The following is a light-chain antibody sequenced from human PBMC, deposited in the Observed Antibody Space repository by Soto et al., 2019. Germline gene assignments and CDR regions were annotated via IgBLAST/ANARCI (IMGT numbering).Light chain of an antibody. CDR1: QSISSW. CDR2: DAS. J-gene: IGKJ1*01. V-gene: IGKV1-5*01. CDR3: QQYNTYWWT. Sequence: ILITPGPSTTAAAVVSRVSVTDRASQSISSWLAWYQQKPGKAPKLLIYDASSLESGVPSRFSGSGSGTEFTLTISSLQSDDSATYYCQQYNTYWWTFGQGTKVDI.